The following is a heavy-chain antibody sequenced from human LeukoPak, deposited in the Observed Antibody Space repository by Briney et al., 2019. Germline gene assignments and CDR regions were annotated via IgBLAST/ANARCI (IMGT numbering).Heavy chain of an antibody. CDR1: GFTVSSNY. CDR2: IYSGGST. D-gene: IGHD2-15*01. J-gene: IGHJ4*02. Sequence: GGSLRLSCATSGFTVSSNYMSWVRQAPGKGLEWVSVIYSGGSTYYADSVKGRFTISRDNSKNTLYLQMNSLRAEDTAVYYCGRGPDGGPFFDYWGRGPLATASS. V-gene: IGHV3-53*01. CDR3: GRGPDGGPFFDY.